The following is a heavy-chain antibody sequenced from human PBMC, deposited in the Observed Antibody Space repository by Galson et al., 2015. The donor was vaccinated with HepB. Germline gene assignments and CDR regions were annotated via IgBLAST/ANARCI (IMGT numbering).Heavy chain of an antibody. CDR1: GRTFSSYA. V-gene: IGHV1-69*04. D-gene: IGHD3-22*01. CDR3: AIDRYYDSSGPKGTRRAFDI. Sequence: SVKVSCKASGRTFSSYAVSWVRLAPGQGLEWMGRIIPILGIANYAQKLQGRVTITAYKSTSTAYMELSSLRSEYKSVYYCAIDRYYDSSGPKGTRRAFDIWGQGTMVTVSS. CDR2: IIPILGIA. J-gene: IGHJ3*02.